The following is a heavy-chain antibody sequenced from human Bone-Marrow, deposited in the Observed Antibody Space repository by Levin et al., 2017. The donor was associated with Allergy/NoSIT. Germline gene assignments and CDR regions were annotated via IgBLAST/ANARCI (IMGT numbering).Heavy chain of an antibody. CDR2: IHYSGST. D-gene: IGHD6-19*01. Sequence: SQTLSLTCTVSGGSISNYYWGWIRQPPGKGLEWIGYIHYSGSTDYNPSLKSRVTISLDTSKSQFSLRLSSVTAADTAVYYCARRGASGWFYFDSWGQGTLVTVSS. CDR1: GGSISNYY. J-gene: IGHJ4*02. CDR3: ARRGASGWFYFDS. V-gene: IGHV4-59*08.